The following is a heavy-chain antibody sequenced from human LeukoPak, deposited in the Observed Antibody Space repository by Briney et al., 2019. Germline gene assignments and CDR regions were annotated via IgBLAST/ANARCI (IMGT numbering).Heavy chain of an antibody. V-gene: IGHV4-38-2*02. CDR1: GYSISSGYY. CDR2: IYHSGSN. D-gene: IGHD5-18*01. J-gene: IGHJ4*02. Sequence: SETLSLTCTVSGYSISSGYYWDWIRQPPGKGLEWIGRIYHSGSNYYNPSLKSRVTISVDTSKNQFSLKLSSLRAADTAVYYCARGYSYGYPLRDWGQGTLVTVSS. CDR3: ARGYSYGYPLRD.